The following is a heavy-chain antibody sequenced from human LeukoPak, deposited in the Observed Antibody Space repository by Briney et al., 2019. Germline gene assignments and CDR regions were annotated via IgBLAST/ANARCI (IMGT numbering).Heavy chain of an antibody. Sequence: SETLSLTWTVSGGSISSGSYYWSWIRQLAGKGLEWIGRIYTSGSTNYNPSLKSRVTISVDTSKNQFSLKLSSVTAADTAVYYCARDAFYGDGYKFDYWGQGTLVTVSS. J-gene: IGHJ4*02. CDR2: IYTSGST. CDR1: GGSISSGSYY. V-gene: IGHV4-61*02. D-gene: IGHD5-24*01. CDR3: ARDAFYGDGYKFDY.